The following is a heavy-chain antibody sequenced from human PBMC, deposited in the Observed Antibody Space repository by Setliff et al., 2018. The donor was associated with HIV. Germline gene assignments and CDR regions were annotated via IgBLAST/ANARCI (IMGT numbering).Heavy chain of an antibody. Sequence: GGSLRLSCAASGFTLSSYAMHWVRQAPGKGLEWVAVISYDGSNKYYADSVKGRFTISRDNSKNTLYLQMNSLRAEDTAVYYCAREDVDTAMVWLSYYYYGMDVWGQGTTVTVSS. CDR1: GFTLSSYA. CDR3: AREDVDTAMVWLSYYYYGMDV. J-gene: IGHJ6*02. V-gene: IGHV3-30-3*01. CDR2: ISYDGSNK. D-gene: IGHD5-18*01.